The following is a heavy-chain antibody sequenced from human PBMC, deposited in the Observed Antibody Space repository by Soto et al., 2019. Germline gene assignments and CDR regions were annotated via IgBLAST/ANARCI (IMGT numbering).Heavy chain of an antibody. V-gene: IGHV4-61*08. CDR3: ATHETLHGDYDY. D-gene: IGHD4-17*01. CDR1: CGYIISGGYY. Sequence: SETLSLPCTVACGYIISGGYYCIFIRQPPGKGLEWIGYSYYSGSTNYNPSLKSRVTISVDTSKNQFSLKLSSVTAADTALYYYATHETLHGDYDYCGQGPLVTVSS. J-gene: IGHJ4*02. CDR2: SYYSGST.